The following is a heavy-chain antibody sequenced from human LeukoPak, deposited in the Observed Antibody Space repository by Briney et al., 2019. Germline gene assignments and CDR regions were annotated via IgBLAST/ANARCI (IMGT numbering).Heavy chain of an antibody. Sequence: GGSLRLSCAASGFILSDRYMAWIRQAPGKGLEWLSYISGSGSDINYADSVKGRFTISRDNAKNSLYLQMNSLRAEDTAVYYCARAKATTYYYGSGNDYWGQGTLVTVSS. J-gene: IGHJ4*02. CDR1: GFILSDRY. CDR2: ISGSGSDI. D-gene: IGHD3-10*01. CDR3: ARAKATTYYYGSGNDY. V-gene: IGHV3-11*01.